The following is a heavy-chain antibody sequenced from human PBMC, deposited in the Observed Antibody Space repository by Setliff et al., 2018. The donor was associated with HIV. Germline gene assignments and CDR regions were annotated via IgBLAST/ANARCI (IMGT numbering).Heavy chain of an antibody. V-gene: IGHV4-4*07. CDR1: NNSIRSSY. CDR2: IHTLGGT. J-gene: IGHJ4*02. D-gene: IGHD2-2*01. CDR3: TRDRYANGWLYFDY. Sequence: PSETLSLTCTVSNNSIRSSYWSWIRQPVGKGLEWIGRIHTLGGTKYNSSLESRVTMSLDTSRNQFPLKLNSVTAADSAVYFCTRDRYANGWLYFDYWGPGILVTVSS.